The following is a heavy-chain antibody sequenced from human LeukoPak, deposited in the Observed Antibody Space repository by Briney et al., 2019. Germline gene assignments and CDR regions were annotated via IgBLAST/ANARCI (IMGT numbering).Heavy chain of an antibody. CDR2: ISGSGGTT. D-gene: IGHD2-2*01. CDR3: AKEPREYCSSTSCPNWLDP. Sequence: PGGSLSLSCAASGFTFSTYAMSWVRQAPGKGLEWVSAISGSGGTTYYAGSVKGRFTISRDNSKNTLYLQMNSLRADDTAVYYCAKEPREYCSSTSCPNWLDPWGKGTLVTVSS. CDR1: GFTFSTYA. J-gene: IGHJ5*02. V-gene: IGHV3-23*01.